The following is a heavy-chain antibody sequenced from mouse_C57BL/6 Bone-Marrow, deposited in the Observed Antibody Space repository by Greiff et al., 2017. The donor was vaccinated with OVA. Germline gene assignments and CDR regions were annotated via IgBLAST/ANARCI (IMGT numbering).Heavy chain of an antibody. CDR3: TRSEVPYYYAMDY. J-gene: IGHJ4*01. CDR1: GYTFTSYW. D-gene: IGHD2-14*01. V-gene: IGHV1-5*01. Sequence: DVQLVESGTVLVRPGASVKMSCKTSGYTFTSYWMHWVKQRPGQGLEWIGAIYPGNSDTRSNQQFKGKAKLTAVISGSTAYMELSSLTNEDSAVYYSTRSEVPYYYAMDYWGKGTSVTVSS. CDR2: IYPGNSDT.